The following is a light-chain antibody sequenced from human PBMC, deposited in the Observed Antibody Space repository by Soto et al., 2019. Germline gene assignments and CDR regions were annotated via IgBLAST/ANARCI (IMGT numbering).Light chain of an antibody. V-gene: IGLV1-47*01. CDR1: SSNIGSHY. J-gene: IGLJ3*02. CDR3: AAWDDSLV. CDR2: RDG. Sequence: QSALTQPPSASGTPGQSLTISCAGSSSNIGSHYVYWYQHLPGTAPKLLIFRDGQRPSGVPDRFFGSKSGTSASLAISGLRSEDEAHYYCAAWDDSLVFGGGTKLTVL.